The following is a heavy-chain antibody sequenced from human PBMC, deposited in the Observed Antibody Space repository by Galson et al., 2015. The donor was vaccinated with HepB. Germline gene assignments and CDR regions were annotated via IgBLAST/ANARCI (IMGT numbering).Heavy chain of an antibody. CDR1: GGTFSSYA. J-gene: IGHJ4*02. CDR2: IIPIFGIA. CDR3: ARGSGSSGGYFDY. Sequence: VKVSCKASGGTFSSYATSWVRQAPGQGLEWMGGIIPIFGIANYAQKFQGRVTITADKSTSTAYMELSSLRSEDTAVYYCARGSGSSGGYFDYWGQGTLVTVSS. D-gene: IGHD6-6*01. V-gene: IGHV1-69*17.